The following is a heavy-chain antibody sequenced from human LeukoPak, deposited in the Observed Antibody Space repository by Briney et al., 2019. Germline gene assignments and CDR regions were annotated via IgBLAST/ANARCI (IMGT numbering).Heavy chain of an antibody. CDR3: AKDKYSRSWSSAYNWFDP. CDR2: ISWNSGSI. Sequence: GGSLRLSCAASGFTFDDYAMHWVRQAPGKGLEWDSGISWNSGSISYADSVKGRFTISRDNAKNSLYLQMNSLRAEDTALYYCAKDKYSRSWSSAYNWFDPWGQGTLVTVSS. D-gene: IGHD6-13*01. CDR1: GFTFDDYA. J-gene: IGHJ5*02. V-gene: IGHV3-9*01.